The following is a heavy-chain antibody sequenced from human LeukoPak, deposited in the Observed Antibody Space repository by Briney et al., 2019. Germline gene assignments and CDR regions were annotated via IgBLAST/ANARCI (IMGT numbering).Heavy chain of an antibody. CDR2: MNPNSGST. CDR3: ARDGSGSYYDRGWFDP. J-gene: IGHJ5*02. V-gene: IGHV1-8*01. Sequence: SVTVSCMASAYTFTRYYINCVRQATRHGLEWMGWMNPNSGSTGYAQEFQGRVTMTRNASISTAYMELSSLTSEDTAVYYCARDGSGSYYDRGWFDPWGQGTLVTVSS. CDR1: AYTFTRYY. D-gene: IGHD3-10*01.